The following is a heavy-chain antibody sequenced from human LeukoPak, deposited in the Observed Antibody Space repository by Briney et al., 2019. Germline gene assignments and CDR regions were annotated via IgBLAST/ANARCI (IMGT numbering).Heavy chain of an antibody. CDR1: GGSISSSNW. CDR2: IYHSGST. V-gene: IGHV4-4*02. Sequence: SGTLSLTCAVSGGSISSSNWWSWVRQPPGKGLEWIGEIYHSGSTNYNPSLKSRVTISVDKSKNQFSLKLSSVTAADTAVYYCARDGEYDYVWGSYRYTSGYFDYWGQGTLVTVSS. J-gene: IGHJ4*02. CDR3: ARDGEYDYVWGSYRYTSGYFDY. D-gene: IGHD3-16*02.